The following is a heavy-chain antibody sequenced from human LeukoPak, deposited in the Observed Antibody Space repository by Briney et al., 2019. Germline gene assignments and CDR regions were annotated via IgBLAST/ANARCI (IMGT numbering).Heavy chain of an antibody. CDR2: INPNSGGT. CDR3: ASGGTTYYYGSGSYQNWFDP. V-gene: IGHV1-2*02. D-gene: IGHD3-10*01. CDR1: GYTFTGYY. Sequence: ASVKVSCKASGYTFTGYYMHWVRQAPGQGLEWMGWINPNSGGTNYAQRFQGRVTMTRDTSISTAYMELSRLRSDDTAVYYCASGGTTYYYGSGSYQNWFDPWGQGTLVTVSS. J-gene: IGHJ5*02.